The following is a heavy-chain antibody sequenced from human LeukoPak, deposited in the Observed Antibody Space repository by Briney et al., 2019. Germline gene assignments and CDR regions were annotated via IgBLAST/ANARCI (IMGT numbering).Heavy chain of an antibody. J-gene: IGHJ4*02. CDR1: GFTFDDYA. CDR2: ISWNSGSI. CDR3: AKDITPYSSGWYPGFDY. V-gene: IGHV3-9*01. Sequence: PGGSLRLSCAASGFTFDDYAMHWVRQAPGKGLEWVSGISWNSGSIGYADSVKGRFTISRDNAKNSLYLQMNSRRAEDTALYYCAKDITPYSSGWYPGFDYWGQGTLVTVSS. D-gene: IGHD6-19*01.